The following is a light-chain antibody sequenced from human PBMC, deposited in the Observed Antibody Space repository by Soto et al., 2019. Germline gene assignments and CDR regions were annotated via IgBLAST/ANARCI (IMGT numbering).Light chain of an antibody. Sequence: MTQSPSTLSVSPGERATLSCRASQSVSSNLAWYQQKPGQAPRLLIYGASTRATGIPARFSGSGSGTEFTLTISSLQSEDFAVYYCQQYNNWPPLTFGGGTKVEIK. CDR3: QQYNNWPPLT. CDR2: GAS. CDR1: QSVSSN. J-gene: IGKJ4*01. V-gene: IGKV3-15*01.